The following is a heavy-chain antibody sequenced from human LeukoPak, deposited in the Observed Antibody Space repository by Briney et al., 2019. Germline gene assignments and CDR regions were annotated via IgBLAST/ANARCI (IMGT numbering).Heavy chain of an antibody. Sequence: SGGSLRLSCAASGFTFSSFWMSWVRQAPGKGLEWVSSISSSGSYIYNADSVKGRFTISRDNAKNSLYLQMNSLRAEGTAVYYCASRSGSYFFDYWGQGTLVTVSS. J-gene: IGHJ4*02. CDR1: GFTFSSFW. CDR3: ASRSGSYFFDY. D-gene: IGHD1-26*01. CDR2: ISSSGSYI. V-gene: IGHV3-21*01.